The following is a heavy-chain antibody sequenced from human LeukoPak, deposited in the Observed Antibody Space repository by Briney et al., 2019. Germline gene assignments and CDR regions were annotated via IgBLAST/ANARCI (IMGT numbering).Heavy chain of an antibody. CDR3: AGPNKGDDFDI. J-gene: IGHJ3*02. V-gene: IGHV1-69*04. D-gene: IGHD1/OR15-1a*01. Sequence: SVSVSCKPSGRTFSSYVISAVRQAPGQGREWMGRIIPILGIANYAQKFQGRVTITADKSTSTAYMELSSLGYEDTAVYSCAGPNKGDDFDIWGQGTMVTVSS. CDR2: IIPILGIA. CDR1: GRTFSSYV.